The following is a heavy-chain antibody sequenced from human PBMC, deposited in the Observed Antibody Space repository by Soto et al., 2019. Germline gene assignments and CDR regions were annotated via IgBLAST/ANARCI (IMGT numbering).Heavy chain of an antibody. CDR1: GVSTSSSY. CDR2: IYYTGST. CDR3: ARSNGGTAVDY. D-gene: IGHD2-8*01. Sequence: PSETLSLTCTVSGVSTSSSYWSWIRQPPGRGLEWVGHIYYTGSTNYNPSLKSRVTISVDTSKNRSSLKVRSVTAADTAVYYCARSNGGTAVDYWGQGTLVTVSS. V-gene: IGHV4-59*01. J-gene: IGHJ4*02.